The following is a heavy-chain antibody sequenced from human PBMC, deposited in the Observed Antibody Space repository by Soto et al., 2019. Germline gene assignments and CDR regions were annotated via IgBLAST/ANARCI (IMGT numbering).Heavy chain of an antibody. D-gene: IGHD3-10*01. CDR3: ARTLRGATKDPSQTDYAMGV. Sequence: GTGPTLVNHKQTLTQACTFCGFSLSTNGVCVSWIRQPPGKALEWLARIDWDDDEYYNTSLQTRLTISKDTSNNRVVLTMTNVDPVDTATYYCARTLRGATKDPSQTDYAMGVWGQGTTVTVSS. V-gene: IGHV2-70*11. J-gene: IGHJ6*02. CDR2: IDWDDDE. CDR1: GFSLSTNGVC.